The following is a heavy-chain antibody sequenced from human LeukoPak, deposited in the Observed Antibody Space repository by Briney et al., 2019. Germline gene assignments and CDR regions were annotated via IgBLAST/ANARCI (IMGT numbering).Heavy chain of an antibody. J-gene: IGHJ4*02. V-gene: IGHV1-2*02. CDR3: ARGASGSGSY. Sequence: ASVKVSCKASGYTFTGYYMHWVRQAPGQGLEWMGWINPNSGGTNYAQKFQGRVTITADKSTSTAYMELSSLRSEDTAVYYCARGASGSGSYWGQGTLVTVSS. CDR2: INPNSGGT. D-gene: IGHD3-10*01. CDR1: GYTFTGYY.